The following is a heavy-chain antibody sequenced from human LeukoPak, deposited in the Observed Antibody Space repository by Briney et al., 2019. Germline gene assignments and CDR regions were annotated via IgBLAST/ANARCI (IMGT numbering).Heavy chain of an antibody. V-gene: IGHV3-20*04. CDR2: TNRRGDIT. J-gene: IGHJ4*02. CDR1: GYTFGDYG. Sequence: GGSLRLSCAASGYTFGDYGMSWVRQVPGKGPEWVSGTNRRGDITGYADFVKGRFTISRDNAKNSVFLQMNSLRAEDTAVYYCAAVIDYWGQGTLVTVSS. CDR3: AAVIDY.